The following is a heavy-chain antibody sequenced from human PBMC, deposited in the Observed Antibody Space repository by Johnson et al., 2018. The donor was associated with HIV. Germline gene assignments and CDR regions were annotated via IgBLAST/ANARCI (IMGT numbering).Heavy chain of an antibody. V-gene: IGHV3-30-3*01. CDR1: GFTFSSYA. D-gene: IGHD4-23*01. Sequence: QVQLVESGGDLVQSGGSLRLSCAASGFTFSSYAMHWVRQAPGKGLEWVAVISYDGGNKYSADSVMGRFTISRDNSKNTLYLQMNSLRPEDTAVYFCARGHGGPNPYDVFDIWGQGTMVTVSS. CDR2: ISYDGGNK. J-gene: IGHJ3*02. CDR3: ARGHGGPNPYDVFDI.